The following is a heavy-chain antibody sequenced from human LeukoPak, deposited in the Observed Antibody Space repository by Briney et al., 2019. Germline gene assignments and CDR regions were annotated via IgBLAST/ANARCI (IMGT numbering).Heavy chain of an antibody. CDR1: GGTFSSYA. J-gene: IGHJ4*02. CDR2: IIPIFGTA. Sequence: SVKVSCKASGGTFSSYAISWVRQAPGQGLEWMGGIIPIFGTANYAQKFQGRVAIPADKSTSTAYMELSSLRSEDTAVYYCASGLGSSSWYRSRYYFDYWGQGTLVTVSS. V-gene: IGHV1-69*06. D-gene: IGHD6-13*01. CDR3: ASGLGSSSWYRSRYYFDY.